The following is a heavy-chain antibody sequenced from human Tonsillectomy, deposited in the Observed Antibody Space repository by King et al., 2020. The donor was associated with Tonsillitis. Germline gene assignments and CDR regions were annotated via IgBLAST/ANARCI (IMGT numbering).Heavy chain of an antibody. J-gene: IGHJ4*02. CDR3: AKDVDAEPGAMNDYFDF. CDR2: LSGSGGST. CDR1: GCTFSSYA. V-gene: IGHV3-23*01. D-gene: IGHD2-2*01. Sequence: VQLLESGGGLVRRGGSLRLSCAASGCTFSSYAMSWVRQAQGKGLEWVSGLSGSGGSTFYADSWKGGFTISRDNSKSMLFLQMNSLRAEDAAVYYCAKDVDAEPGAMNDYFDFWGQRTLVTVAT.